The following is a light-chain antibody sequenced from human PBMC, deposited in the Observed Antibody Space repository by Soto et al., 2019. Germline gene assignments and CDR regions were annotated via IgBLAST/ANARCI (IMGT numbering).Light chain of an antibody. J-gene: IGLJ2*01. CDR2: NTY. V-gene: IGLV1-44*01. Sequence: QSVLTQPPSASGTHGQRVTISCSGSSYNIGSHTVNWYQQLPGTAPRLLIYNTYYRPSGVPDRFSVSKSGTSASLAISGLQSEDEADYYCAAWDDSLNGVVFGGGTKLTVL. CDR1: SYNIGSHT. CDR3: AAWDDSLNGVV.